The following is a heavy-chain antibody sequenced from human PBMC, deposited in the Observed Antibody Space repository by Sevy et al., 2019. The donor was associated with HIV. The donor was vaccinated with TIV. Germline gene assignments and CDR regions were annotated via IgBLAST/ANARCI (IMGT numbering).Heavy chain of an antibody. CDR3: GKEGGGEGGDH. D-gene: IGHD2-21*01. CDR1: GFSFSGYG. J-gene: IGHJ4*02. V-gene: IGHV3-30*02. Sequence: GGSLRLSCAASGFSFSGYGMHWVRQAPGKGLEWMSYIQYDGSNKDYADSVKGRFTISRDNSKNTLYLQMNSLRVEDTAVFYCGKEGGGEGGDHWGQGTLVTVSS. CDR2: IQYDGSNK.